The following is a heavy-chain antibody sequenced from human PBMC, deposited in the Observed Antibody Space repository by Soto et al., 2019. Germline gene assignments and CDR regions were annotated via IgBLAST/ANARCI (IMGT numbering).Heavy chain of an antibody. CDR3: ARVFDQRPVVGEY. D-gene: IGHD3-9*01. CDR1: GFTFISYG. CDR2: IWYDGSNK. V-gene: IGHV3-33*01. J-gene: IGHJ4*02. Sequence: GVYLSLSCSSSGFTFISYGMHWVRQAPGKGLEWVAVIWYDGSNKYYADSVKGRFTISRDNSKNTLYLQMNSLRAEDTAVYFCARVFDQRPVVGEYLGQG.